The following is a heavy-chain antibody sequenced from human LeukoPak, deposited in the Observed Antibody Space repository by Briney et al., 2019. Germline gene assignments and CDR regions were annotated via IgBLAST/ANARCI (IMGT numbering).Heavy chain of an antibody. CDR3: ARQPPRCYNSAWFDS. Sequence: GESLRISCQASGYRFPNFWLTWVRQLPGKGLEWMGRIDPSDSFINYNPSFQGHVTISADKSSNTAYLQWSSLKASDTAVYYCARQPPRCYNSAWFDSWGQGTLVTVSS. CDR2: IDPSDSFI. V-gene: IGHV5-10-1*01. J-gene: IGHJ5*01. CDR1: GYRFPNFW. D-gene: IGHD6-19*01.